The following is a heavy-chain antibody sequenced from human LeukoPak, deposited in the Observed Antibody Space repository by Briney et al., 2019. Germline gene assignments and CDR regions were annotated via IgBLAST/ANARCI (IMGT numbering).Heavy chain of an antibody. Sequence: SETLSLTCTVSGGSISSSSYYWGWIRQPPGKGLEWIGSIYYSGSTYYNPSLKSRVTISVDTSKNQFSLKLSSVTAADTAVDLLCKAAGPPYYWYFDLWGRGTLVTVSS. CDR1: GGSISSSSYY. V-gene: IGHV4-39*07. CDR2: IYYSGST. J-gene: IGHJ2*01. D-gene: IGHD6-6*01. CDR3: CKAAGPPYYWYFDL.